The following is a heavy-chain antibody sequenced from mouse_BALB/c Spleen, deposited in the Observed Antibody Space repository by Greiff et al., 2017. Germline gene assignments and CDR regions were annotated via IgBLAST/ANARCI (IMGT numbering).Heavy chain of an antibody. Sequence: VQLKESGAELVKPGASVKLSCTASGFNIKDTYMHWVKQRPEQGLEWIGRIDPANGNTKYDPKFQGKATITADTSSNTAYLQLSSLTSEDTAVYYCANDYDVYFDYWGQGTTLTVSS. D-gene: IGHD2-4*01. CDR3: ANDYDVYFDY. J-gene: IGHJ2*01. CDR2: IDPANGNT. V-gene: IGHV14-3*02. CDR1: GFNIKDTY.